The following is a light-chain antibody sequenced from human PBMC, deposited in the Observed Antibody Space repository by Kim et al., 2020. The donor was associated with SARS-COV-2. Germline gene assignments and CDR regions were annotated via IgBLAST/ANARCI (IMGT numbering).Light chain of an antibody. J-gene: IGLJ2*01. Sequence: GQSITVSCTGTSRDIGGYVYVSWYQQHPGKVPKHIIYDVSKGTSGVSNRFTGSKSGNTASLSISGLQPEDEAEYYCSSYTSNNTLLFGGGTQLTVL. CDR2: DVS. V-gene: IGLV2-14*04. CDR1: SRDIGGYVY. CDR3: SSYTSNNTLL.